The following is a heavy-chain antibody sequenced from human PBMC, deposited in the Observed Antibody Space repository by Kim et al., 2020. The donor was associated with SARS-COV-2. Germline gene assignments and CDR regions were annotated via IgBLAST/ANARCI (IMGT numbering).Heavy chain of an antibody. Sequence: SETLSLTCTVSGGSISSSSYYWGWIRQPPGKGLEWIGSIYYSGSTYYNPSLKSRVTISVDTSKNQFSLKLSSVTAADTAVYYCARISPIFNWFDPWGQGTLVTVSS. CDR1: GGSISSSSYY. V-gene: IGHV4-39*01. CDR3: ARISPIFNWFDP. J-gene: IGHJ5*02. CDR2: IYYSGST. D-gene: IGHD3-3*02.